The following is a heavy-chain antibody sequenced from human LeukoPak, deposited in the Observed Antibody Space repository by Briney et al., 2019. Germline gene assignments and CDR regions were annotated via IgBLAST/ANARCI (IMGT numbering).Heavy chain of an antibody. CDR2: INPNSGGT. Sequence: ASVKVSCKASGYTFTGYYMHWVRQAPGQGLEWMGGINPNSGGTNYAQKFQGRVTITADKSTSTAYMELSSLRSEDTAVYYCASHYYDSSGYYNPHYYYYYMDVWGKGTTVTVSS. CDR3: ASHYYDSSGYYNPHYYYYYMDV. CDR1: GYTFTGYY. D-gene: IGHD3-22*01. V-gene: IGHV1-2*02. J-gene: IGHJ6*03.